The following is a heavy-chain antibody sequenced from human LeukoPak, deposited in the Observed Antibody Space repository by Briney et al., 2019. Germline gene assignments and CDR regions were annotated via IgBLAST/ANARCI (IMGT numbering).Heavy chain of an antibody. CDR1: GGSISSSGYY. Sequence: SETLSLTCTVSGGSISSSGYYWGWIRQPPGKGLEWIANIYKSGSAYYNPSLKSRVTISVDTSKNQYPLNLTSVTATDTAVYYCARHRGYTYGYVDYWGQGTPVTVSS. J-gene: IGHJ4*02. CDR3: ARHRGYTYGYVDY. D-gene: IGHD5-18*01. V-gene: IGHV4-39*01. CDR2: IYKSGSA.